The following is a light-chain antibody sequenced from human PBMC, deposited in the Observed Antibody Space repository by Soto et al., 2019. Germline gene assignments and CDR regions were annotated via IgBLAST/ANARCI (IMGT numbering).Light chain of an antibody. CDR2: GAS. Sequence: IVMTQSPATLSVSPGERVTLSCRASQSVRNNLVWYQQRPGQAPRLLIYGASSRATGIPARFRGSGSGTEFTLTISSLQSEDFAVYYCQHYNNWPPWTFGQGNKVEIK. V-gene: IGKV3-15*01. CDR1: QSVRNN. J-gene: IGKJ1*01. CDR3: QHYNNWPPWT.